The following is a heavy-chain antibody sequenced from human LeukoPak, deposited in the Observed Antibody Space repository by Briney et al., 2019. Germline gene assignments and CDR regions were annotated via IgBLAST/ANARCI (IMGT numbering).Heavy chain of an antibody. CDR3: ARAPGELGAFDI. CDR1: GYTFTSYY. CDR2: INPSGGST. V-gene: IGHV1-46*01. D-gene: IGHD6-13*01. J-gene: IGHJ3*02. Sequence: ASVKVSCKASGYTFTSYYMHWVRQAPGQGLEWMGIINPSGGSTSYAQKFQGRVTMTRDTSTSSVYMELSSLRSEDTAVYYCARAPGELGAFDIWGQGTMVTVSS.